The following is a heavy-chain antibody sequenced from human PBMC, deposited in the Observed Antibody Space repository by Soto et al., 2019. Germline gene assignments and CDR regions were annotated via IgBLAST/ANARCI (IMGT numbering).Heavy chain of an antibody. D-gene: IGHD3-22*01. CDR3: ASQHYYDSSGYYVVY. CDR2: IHYSGST. Sequence: PSETLSLTCTVSGGSIGSNIYYWGWIRQPPGKGLEWIGNIHYSGSTYYDPSLKSRVTISVDTSKNQFSLKLSSVTAADTAVYYCASQHYYDSSGYYVVYWGQGTLVTVSS. J-gene: IGHJ4*02. V-gene: IGHV4-39*01. CDR1: GGSIGSNIYY.